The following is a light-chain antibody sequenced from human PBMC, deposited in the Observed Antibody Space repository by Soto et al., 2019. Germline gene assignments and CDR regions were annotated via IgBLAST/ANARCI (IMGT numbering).Light chain of an antibody. CDR2: DAS. Sequence: VLMTQSPATLSVSPGERATLSCRASQGVRNNLAWYQHKPGQAPKLLIYDASTRATGIPARFSDGGSGTDFDLPISSLQSEDFAVYYCQQDNNCPPWTFGQGTRVDIK. CDR3: QQDNNCPPWT. CDR1: QGVRNN. V-gene: IGKV3-15*01. J-gene: IGKJ1*01.